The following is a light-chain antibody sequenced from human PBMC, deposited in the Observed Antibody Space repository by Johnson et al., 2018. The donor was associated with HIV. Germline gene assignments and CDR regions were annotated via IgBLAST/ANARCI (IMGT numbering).Light chain of an antibody. J-gene: IGLJ1*01. CDR1: ISNIESYF. CDR2: EDN. CDR3: GTWDSSLSAGYV. V-gene: IGLV1-51*02. Sequence: QSILTQPPSVSAAPGQRVNISCSGNISNIESYFVSWYQQLPGAAPTLLIYEDNKRPSGIPDRFSGSTSGTSATLGITGLQTGDEADYYCGTWDSSLSAGYVFGTGTKVTVL.